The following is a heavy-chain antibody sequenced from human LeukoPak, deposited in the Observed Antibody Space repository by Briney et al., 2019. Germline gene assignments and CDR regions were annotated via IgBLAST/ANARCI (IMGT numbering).Heavy chain of an antibody. CDR2: IIPIFGTA. CDR1: GGTLSSYA. CDR3: ASPRRDTAMARAFDI. D-gene: IGHD5-18*01. V-gene: IGHV1-69*06. J-gene: IGHJ3*02. Sequence: ASVKVSCKASGGTLSSYAISWVRQAPGQGLEWMGGIIPIFGTANYAQKFQGRVTITADKSTSTAYMELSSLRSEDTAVYYCASPRRDTAMARAFDIWGQGTMVTVSS.